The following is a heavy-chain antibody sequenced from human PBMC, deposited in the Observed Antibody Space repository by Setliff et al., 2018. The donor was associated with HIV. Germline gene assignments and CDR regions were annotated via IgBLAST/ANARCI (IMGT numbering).Heavy chain of an antibody. Sequence: GGSLRLSCAASGFTFTTYWMHWVRQVPGKGLVWVSRINSDGSSIGYADSVKGRFTISRDNSKNTVYLQMNSLSAEDTAVFYCAKGTNYDLLTGYHAFDVWGQGTMVTVSS. V-gene: IGHV3-74*01. CDR2: INSDGSSI. J-gene: IGHJ3*01. CDR3: AKGTNYDLLTGYHAFDV. CDR1: GFTFTTYW. D-gene: IGHD3-9*01.